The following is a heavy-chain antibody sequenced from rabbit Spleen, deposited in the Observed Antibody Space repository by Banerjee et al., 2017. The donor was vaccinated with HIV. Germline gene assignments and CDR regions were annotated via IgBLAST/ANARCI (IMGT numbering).Heavy chain of an antibody. CDR2: IYAGSSGSA. CDR3: ARDTGSSFSSYGMDL. V-gene: IGHV1S45*01. D-gene: IGHD8-1*01. J-gene: IGHJ6*01. CDR1: GLDFSSSYW. Sequence: QEQLVESGGDLVQPEGSLTLTCKASGLDFSSSYWICWVRQAPGKGLEWIACIYAGSSGSAYYASWAKGRFTITRSTSLNTVTLQMTSLTAADTASYFCARDTGSSFSSYGMDLWGPGTLVPS.